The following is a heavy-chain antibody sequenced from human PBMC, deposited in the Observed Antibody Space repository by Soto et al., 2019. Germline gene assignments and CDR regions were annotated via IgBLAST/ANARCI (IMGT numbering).Heavy chain of an antibody. CDR1: GGSISSSSYY. D-gene: IGHD3-22*01. V-gene: IGHV4-39*01. J-gene: IGHJ4*02. Sequence: SETLSLTCTVSGGSISSSSYYWGWIRQPPGKGLEWIGSIYYSGSTYYNPSLKSRVTISVDTSKNQFSLKLSSVTAADTAVYYCARADYYYDSSGYYRSLYFDYWCQGTLVTVSS. CDR3: ARADYYYDSSGYYRSLYFDY. CDR2: IYYSGST.